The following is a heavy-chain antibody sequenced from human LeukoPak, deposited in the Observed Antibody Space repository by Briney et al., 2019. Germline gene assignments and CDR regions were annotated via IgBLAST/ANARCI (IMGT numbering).Heavy chain of an antibody. V-gene: IGHV1-18*01. CDR2: ISAYNGNT. D-gene: IGHD6-13*01. CDR1: GYTFTSYG. CDR3: ARSQQLYYYYYYYMDV. J-gene: IGHJ6*03. Sequence: GASVKVSCKASGYTFTSYGISWVRQAPGQGLEWMGWISAYNGNTNYAHKLQGRITMTTDTSTSTAYMELRSLRSDDTAVYYCARSQQLYYYYYYYMDVWGKGTTVTVSS.